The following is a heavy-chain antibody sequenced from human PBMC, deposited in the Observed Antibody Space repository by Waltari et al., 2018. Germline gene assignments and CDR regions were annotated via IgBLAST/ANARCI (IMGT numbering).Heavy chain of an antibody. CDR1: GFTFSSYE. J-gene: IGHJ3*02. Sequence: EVQLVESGGGLVQPGGSLRLSCAASGFTFSSYEMNWVRQAPGKGLEWVSYISSSGSTIYDADSVKGRFTISRDNAKNSLYLQMNSLRAEDTAVYYCASSYYYDSSGRDAFDIWGQGTMVTVSS. D-gene: IGHD3-22*01. CDR3: ASSYYYDSSGRDAFDI. V-gene: IGHV3-48*03. CDR2: ISSSGSTI.